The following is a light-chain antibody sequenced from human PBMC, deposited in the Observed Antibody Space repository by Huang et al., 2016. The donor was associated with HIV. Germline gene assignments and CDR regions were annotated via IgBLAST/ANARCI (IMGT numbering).Light chain of an antibody. CDR1: QDLLCNATNKSF. V-gene: IGKV4-1*01. Sequence: DIVMTQSPDSLTVSLGERATTNCKSSQDLLCNATNKSFLAWSQQRPRQPPKLLIYWASTRASDVPDRFSGSGSGTDFTLTINSLQAEDMAVYFCQQYYTNYYTFGQGTKLEIQ. J-gene: IGKJ2*01. CDR3: QQYYTNYYT. CDR2: WAS.